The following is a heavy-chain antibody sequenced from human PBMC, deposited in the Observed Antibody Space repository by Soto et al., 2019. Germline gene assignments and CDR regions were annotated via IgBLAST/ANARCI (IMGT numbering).Heavy chain of an antibody. J-gene: IGHJ4*02. V-gene: IGHV1-69*01. CDR2: IIPILGTA. D-gene: IGHD3-16*02. CDR1: GGTFSSYA. CDR3: ARCTLITLGEVIAPVYYFDY. Sequence: QVQLVQSGAEVKKPGSSVKVSCKASGGTFSSYAISWVRQAPGQGLEWMGGIIPILGTANYAQKFRGRVTVAADEATTTTYMELSSLTSEDTAVYYCARCTLITLGEVIAPVYYFDYWGQGTLVTVSS.